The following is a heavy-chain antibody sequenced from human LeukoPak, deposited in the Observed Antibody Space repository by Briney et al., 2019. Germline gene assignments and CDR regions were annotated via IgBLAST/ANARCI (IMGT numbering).Heavy chain of an antibody. Sequence: QPGGSLRLSCVASGFTFSDHYMNWVRQAPGKGLEWVSAISGSGGSTYHADSVKGRFTISRDNSNNTLYLQMNSLRAEDTAVYYCAKTSGGNSGSSDYWGQGTLVTVSS. D-gene: IGHD4-23*01. V-gene: IGHV3-23*01. CDR3: AKTSGGNSGSSDY. J-gene: IGHJ4*02. CDR2: ISGSGGST. CDR1: GFTFSDHY.